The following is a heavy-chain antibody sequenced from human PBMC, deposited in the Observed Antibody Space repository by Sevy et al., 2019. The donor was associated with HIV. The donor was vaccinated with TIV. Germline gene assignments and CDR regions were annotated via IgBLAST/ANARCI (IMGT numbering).Heavy chain of an antibody. CDR1: GGSISSYY. J-gene: IGHJ4*02. D-gene: IGHD5-18*01. CDR2: IYYSGST. CDR3: AREGTAMAYFDY. V-gene: IGHV4-59*01. Sequence: SETLSLTCTVSGGSISSYYWSWIRQPPGKGLEWIGYIYYSGSTNYNPSLKSRVTISVDTSKNQFSLKLSSVTAADTAVYYCAREGTAMAYFDYWGQGTLVTVSS.